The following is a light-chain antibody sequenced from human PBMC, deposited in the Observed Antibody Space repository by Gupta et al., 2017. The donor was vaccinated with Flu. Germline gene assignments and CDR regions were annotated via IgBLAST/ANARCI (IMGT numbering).Light chain of an antibody. V-gene: IGKV1-6*02. J-gene: IGKJ2*02. CDR2: GAS. CDR3: LQDYNYPRT. Sequence: PSSLSASVGDRVTITCRASQGVRHDLAWYQQKPGKAPKLLIYGASTVDSGVPLRFSGSGSGTDFTLTINNLQPEDFATYYCLQDYNYPRTFGQGTKLEIK. CDR1: QGVRHD.